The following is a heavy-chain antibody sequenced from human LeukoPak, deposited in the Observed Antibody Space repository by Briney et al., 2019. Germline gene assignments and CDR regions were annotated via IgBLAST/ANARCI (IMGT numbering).Heavy chain of an antibody. D-gene: IGHD2-2*01. CDR2: INPNSGGT. J-gene: IGHJ6*03. Sequence: ASVKVSCKASGYTFTGYYMHWVRQAPGQGLEWMGWINPNSGGTNYAQKFQGRVTMTRDTSISTAYMELSRLRSDDTAVYYCARDLDPVVRPPAPYYYYYYMDVWGKGTTVTVSS. CDR3: ARDLDPVVRPPAPYYYYYYMDV. V-gene: IGHV1-2*02. CDR1: GYTFTGYY.